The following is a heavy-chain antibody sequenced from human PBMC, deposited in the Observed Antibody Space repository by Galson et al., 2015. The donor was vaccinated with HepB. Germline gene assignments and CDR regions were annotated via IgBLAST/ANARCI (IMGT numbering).Heavy chain of an antibody. D-gene: IGHD3-10*01. CDR1: GFSLSTSGVG. V-gene: IGHV2-5*02. J-gene: IGHJ3*02. CDR2: IYWDDDK. CDR3: AHRSYYGSGRRWAFDI. Sequence: PALVKPTQTLTLTCTFSGFSLSTSGVGVGWIRQPPGKALEWLALIYWDDDKRYSPSLKSRLTITKDTSKNQVVLTMTNMDPVDTATYYCAHRSYYGSGRRWAFDIWGQGTMVTVSS.